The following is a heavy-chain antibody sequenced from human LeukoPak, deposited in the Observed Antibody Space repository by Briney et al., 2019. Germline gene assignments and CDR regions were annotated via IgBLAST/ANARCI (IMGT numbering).Heavy chain of an antibody. J-gene: IGHJ5*02. CDR1: GLTFSSYA. V-gene: IGHV3-30*01. Sequence: PGGSLRLPCAASGLTFSSYAMHWVRQAPGKGLEWVAVISYDGSNKYYADSVKGRFTISRDNSKNTLYLQMNSLRAEDTAVYYCARDLTIFGVVQPPELTPWGQGTLVTVSS. D-gene: IGHD3-3*01. CDR2: ISYDGSNK. CDR3: ARDLTIFGVVQPPELTP.